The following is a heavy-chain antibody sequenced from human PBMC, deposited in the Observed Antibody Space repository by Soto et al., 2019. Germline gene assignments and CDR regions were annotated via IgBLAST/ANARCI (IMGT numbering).Heavy chain of an antibody. J-gene: IGHJ4*02. Sequence: PSETLSLTCAVYGGSFSGFYWSWIRQPPGKGLEWIGEISHSGSTNYNPSLKSRVTMSIDTSKSQFSLKLNSVTAADTAVYYCARGRAAVATFYRLHYFDYWGQETLVTVSS. D-gene: IGHD5-12*01. CDR3: ARGRAAVATFYRLHYFDY. CDR1: GGSFSGFY. CDR2: ISHSGST. V-gene: IGHV4-34*01.